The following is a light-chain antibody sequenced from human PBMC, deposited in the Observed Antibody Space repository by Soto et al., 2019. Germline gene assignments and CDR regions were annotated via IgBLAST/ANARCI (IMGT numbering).Light chain of an antibody. CDR3: QQSYSTLFT. CDR1: QSISSY. V-gene: IGKV1-39*01. Sequence: DIQMTQSPSSLSASVGDRVTITCRASQSISSYLNWYQQKPGKAPKLLIYAASSLQSGVPSRFSGSAPGTDFTLTISSLQPEDFATYYCQQSYSTLFTFGPGTKVDIK. CDR2: AAS. J-gene: IGKJ3*01.